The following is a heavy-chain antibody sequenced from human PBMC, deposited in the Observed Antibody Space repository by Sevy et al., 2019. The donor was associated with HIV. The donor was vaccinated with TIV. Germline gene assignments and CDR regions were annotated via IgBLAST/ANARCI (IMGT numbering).Heavy chain of an antibody. CDR1: GFIFSGYW. J-gene: IGHJ4*02. CDR2: INPDGSEK. D-gene: IGHD2-15*01. CDR3: ARGRYCSGGGCYIDF. Sequence: GGSLRLSCAVPGFIFSGYWMTWVRQAPGKGLDWVANINPDGSEKYYVDSVKGRFTISRDNAENSLFLQMSSLGAADTAFYYCARGRYCSGGGCYIDFWGQGTLVTVSS. V-gene: IGHV3-7*01.